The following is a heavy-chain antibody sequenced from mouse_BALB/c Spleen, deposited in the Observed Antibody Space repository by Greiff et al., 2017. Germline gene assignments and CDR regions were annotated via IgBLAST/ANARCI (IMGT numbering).Heavy chain of an antibody. V-gene: IGHV1-14*01. D-gene: IGHD1-2*01. Sequence: EVQLVESGPELVKPGASVKMSCKASGYTFTSYVMHWVKQKPGQGLEWIGYINPYNDGTKYNEKFKGKATLTSDKSSSTAYMELSSLTSEDSAVYYCARGKITTATWFAYWGQGTLVTVSA. CDR3: ARGKITTATWFAY. CDR2: INPYNDGT. J-gene: IGHJ3*01. CDR1: GYTFTSYV.